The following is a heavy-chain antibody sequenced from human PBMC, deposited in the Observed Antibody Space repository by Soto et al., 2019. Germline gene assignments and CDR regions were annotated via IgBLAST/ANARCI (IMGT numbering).Heavy chain of an antibody. CDR3: ARAEPSIAARPWAFDI. D-gene: IGHD6-6*01. Sequence: ASVKVSCKASGYTFTSYYMHWVRQAPGQGLEWMGIINPSGGSTSYAQKFQGRVTMTRDTSTSTVYMELSSLRSEDTAVYYCARAEPSIAARPWAFDIWGQGTMVAVSS. V-gene: IGHV1-46*01. CDR2: INPSGGST. J-gene: IGHJ3*02. CDR1: GYTFTSYY.